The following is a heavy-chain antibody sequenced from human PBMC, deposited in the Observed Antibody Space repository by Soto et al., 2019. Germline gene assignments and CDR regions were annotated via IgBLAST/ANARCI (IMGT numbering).Heavy chain of an antibody. J-gene: IGHJ4*02. V-gene: IGHV4-30-4*01. CDR1: GGSISSGDYY. CDR3: ARARGPRYFDY. Sequence: QVQLQESGPGLVKPSQTLSLTCTVSGGSISSGDYYWSWIRQPPGKGLEWIGYIYYSGSTYYNPSLKSRVTIPVDTYKNQHNLNLSSVNAADTAVYYCARARGPRYFDYWGQGTQVTLSS. CDR2: IYYSGST.